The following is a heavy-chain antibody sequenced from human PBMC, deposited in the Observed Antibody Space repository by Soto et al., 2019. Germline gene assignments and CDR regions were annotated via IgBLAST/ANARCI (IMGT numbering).Heavy chain of an antibody. CDR3: ARADNRSCLNGVDV. CDR1: GEWFSGQY. Sequence: WETLSLTCAVTGEWFSGQYWRWIRQSPGKGLEWIGEINHRGSSDYNPSLKSRVTLSIDASMNHVTLELTSVTAADTAVYYCARADNRSCLNGVDVWGQGTAVTVSS. J-gene: IGHJ6*02. D-gene: IGHD1-26*01. V-gene: IGHV4-34*01. CDR2: INHRGSS.